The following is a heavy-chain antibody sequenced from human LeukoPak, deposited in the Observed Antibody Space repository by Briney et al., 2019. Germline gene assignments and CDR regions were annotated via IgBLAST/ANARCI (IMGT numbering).Heavy chain of an antibody. V-gene: IGHV4-39*01. Sequence: SETLSLTCTVSGGSISSSSYYWGWIRQPPGKGLEWIGSIYYSGSTYYNPSLKSRVTISVDTSKNQFSLKLSSVTAADTAVYYCARVGGWLLDYWGQGTLVTVSS. J-gene: IGHJ4*02. CDR1: GGSISSSSYY. D-gene: IGHD6-19*01. CDR3: ARVGGWLLDY. CDR2: IYYSGST.